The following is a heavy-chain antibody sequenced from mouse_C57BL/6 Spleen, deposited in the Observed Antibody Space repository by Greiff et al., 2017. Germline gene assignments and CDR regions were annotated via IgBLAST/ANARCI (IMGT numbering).Heavy chain of an antibody. V-gene: IGHV1-5*01. CDR2: IYPGNSDT. Sequence: VQLKESGTVLARPGASVKMSCKTSGYTFTSYWMPWVKQRPGQGLEWIGAIYPGNSDTSYNQKFKGKAKLTAVTSASTAYMELSSLTNEDSAVYYCTIYYGNHYAMDYWGQGTSVTVSS. J-gene: IGHJ4*01. D-gene: IGHD2-1*01. CDR1: GYTFTSYW. CDR3: TIYYGNHYAMDY.